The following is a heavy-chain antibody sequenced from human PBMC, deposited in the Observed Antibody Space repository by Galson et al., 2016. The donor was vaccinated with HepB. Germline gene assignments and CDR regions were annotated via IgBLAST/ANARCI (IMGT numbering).Heavy chain of an antibody. Sequence: TLSLTCTVSGGSISSGGYYWSWIRQDPGKGLEWTGYIYYSGSTYYNPSLKSRVLISLDTSENQFSLKLSSVTAADTAVYYCARGYCSGGSCRHDAFDVWGQGTMVTVSS. CDR3: ARGYCSGGSCRHDAFDV. CDR1: GGSISSGGYY. CDR2: IYYSGST. V-gene: IGHV4-31*03. D-gene: IGHD2-15*01. J-gene: IGHJ3*01.